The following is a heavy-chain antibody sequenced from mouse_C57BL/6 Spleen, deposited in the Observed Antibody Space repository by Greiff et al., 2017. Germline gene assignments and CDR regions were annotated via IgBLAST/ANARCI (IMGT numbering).Heavy chain of an antibody. D-gene: IGHD2-1*01. Sequence: EVQLVESGGGLVKPGGSLKLSCAASGFTFSDYGMHWVRQAPEKGLEWVAYISSGRSTIYYADKVKGRFTISRDNAKSTLFLQMTSRRSEDTAMDYGARSINYAFCFDYWGQGTTLTVSS. CDR1: GFTFSDYG. J-gene: IGHJ2*01. V-gene: IGHV5-17*01. CDR2: ISSGRSTI. CDR3: ARSINYAFCFDY.